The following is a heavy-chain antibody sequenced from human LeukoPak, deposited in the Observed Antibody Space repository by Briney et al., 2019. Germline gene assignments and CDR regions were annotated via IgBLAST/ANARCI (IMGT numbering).Heavy chain of an antibody. CDR3: ARGRRVVVAATSYYYYGMDV. CDR2: INHSGST. CDR1: GGSFSGYY. Sequence: SETLSLTCAVYGGSFSGYYWSWIRQPPGEGLEWIGEINHSGSTNYNPSLKSRVTISVDTSKNQFSLKLSSVTAADTAVYYCARGRRVVVAATSYYYYGMDVWGQGTTVTVSS. V-gene: IGHV4-34*01. D-gene: IGHD2-15*01. J-gene: IGHJ6*02.